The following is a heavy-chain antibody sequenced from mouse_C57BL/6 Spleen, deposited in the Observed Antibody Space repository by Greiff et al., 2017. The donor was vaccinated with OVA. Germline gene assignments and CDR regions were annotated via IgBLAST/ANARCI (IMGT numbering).Heavy chain of an antibody. J-gene: IGHJ2*01. D-gene: IGHD2-4*01. V-gene: IGHV1-50*01. Sequence: QVQLKESGAELVKPGASVKLSCKASGYTFTSYWMQWVKQRPGQGLEWIGEIDPSDSYTNYNQKFKGKATLTVDTSSSTAYMQLSSLTSEDSAVYYCARCDSPGIYFDYWGQGTTLTVSS. CDR1: GYTFTSYW. CDR2: IDPSDSYT. CDR3: ARCDSPGIYFDY.